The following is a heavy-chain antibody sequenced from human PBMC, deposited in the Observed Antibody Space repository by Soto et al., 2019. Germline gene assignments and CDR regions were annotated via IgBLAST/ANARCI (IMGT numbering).Heavy chain of an antibody. V-gene: IGHV3-30*18. J-gene: IGHJ6*02. CDR2: ISYDGSNK. CDR1: GFTFSSYG. Sequence: GGSLRLSCAASGFTFSSYGMHWVRQAPGKGLEWVAVISYDGSNKYYADSVKGRFTISRDNSKNTLYLQMNSLRAEDTAVYYYAKQSTYSPFLGCPPPVRYYYYYGMDVWGQGTTVTVSS. D-gene: IGHD3-3*01. CDR3: AKQSTYSPFLGCPPPVRYYYYYGMDV.